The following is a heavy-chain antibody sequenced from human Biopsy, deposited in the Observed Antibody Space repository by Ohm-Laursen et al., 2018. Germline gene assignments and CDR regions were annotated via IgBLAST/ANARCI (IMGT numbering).Heavy chain of an antibody. J-gene: IGHJ2*01. V-gene: IGHV3-33*01. CDR3: ARDLRGHWFFDL. CDR1: GFTFKNDN. D-gene: IGHD5/OR15-5a*01. CDR2: IYNDGINE. Sequence: SLRLSCSAFGFTFKNDNMHWVRQAPGKGLEWVAAIYNDGINEYYADSVKGRFTISRDDSKNTLYVQMNSLRVEDTAVFYCARDLRGHWFFDLWGRGTLVTVSS.